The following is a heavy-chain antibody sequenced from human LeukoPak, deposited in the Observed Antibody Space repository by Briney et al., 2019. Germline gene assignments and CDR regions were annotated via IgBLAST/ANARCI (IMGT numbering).Heavy chain of an antibody. V-gene: IGHV3-30-3*01. D-gene: IGHD3-10*01. J-gene: IGHJ4*02. CDR1: GFTFSTYA. CDR3: VKGLFSGNLSGSRFFDY. CDR2: ISSDGSNK. Sequence: GGSLRLSCAASGFTFSTYATHWVRQAPGKGLEWVAIISSDGSNKYYADSVKGRFTISRDNSKNTLYVQMNSLRAGDTAVYYCVKGLFSGNLSGSRFFDYWGQGTLVTVSS.